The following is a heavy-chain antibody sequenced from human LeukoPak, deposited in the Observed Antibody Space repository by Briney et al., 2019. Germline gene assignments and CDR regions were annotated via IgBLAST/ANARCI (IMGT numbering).Heavy chain of an antibody. D-gene: IGHD3-22*01. J-gene: IGHJ6*02. CDR3: ARDPLYDSSGYYYYYYGMDV. V-gene: IGHV1-69*04. CDR2: IIPILGIA. Sequence: GSSVKVSCKASGGTFSSYTIGWVRQAPGQGLEWMGRIIPILGIANYAQKFQGRVTITADKSTSTAYMELSSLRSEDTAVYYCARDPLYDSSGYYYYYYGMDVWGQGTTVTVSS. CDR1: GGTFSSYT.